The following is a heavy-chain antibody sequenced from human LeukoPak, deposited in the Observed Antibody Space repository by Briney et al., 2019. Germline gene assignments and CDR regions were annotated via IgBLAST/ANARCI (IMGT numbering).Heavy chain of an antibody. CDR2: INHSGST. J-gene: IGHJ6*03. Sequence: SETLSLTCAVYGGSFSGYYWSWIRQPPGKGLEWIGEINHSGSTYYNPSLKSRVTISVDTSKNQFSLKLSSVTAADTAVYYCARDGVLLWFGELFAPSSYYYYMDVWGKGTTVTVSS. D-gene: IGHD3-10*01. V-gene: IGHV4-34*01. CDR1: GGSFSGYY. CDR3: ARDGVLLWFGELFAPSSYYYYMDV.